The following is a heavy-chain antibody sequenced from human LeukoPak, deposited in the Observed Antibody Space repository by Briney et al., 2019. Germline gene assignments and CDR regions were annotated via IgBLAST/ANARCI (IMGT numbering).Heavy chain of an antibody. D-gene: IGHD2-15*01. CDR3: ARGGVAAGRYNWFDP. J-gene: IGHJ5*02. V-gene: IGHV4-61*01. Sequence: SETLSLTCTVSGGSVSSVSYYWSWSRQPRGEVLEWLGDSYNSGSTNYNPAVTSRDTQTVGTSNHEFSLKLSSVTAADTAVYYCARGGVAAGRYNWFDPWGQGTLVTVSS. CDR1: GGSVSSVSYY. CDR2: SYNSGST.